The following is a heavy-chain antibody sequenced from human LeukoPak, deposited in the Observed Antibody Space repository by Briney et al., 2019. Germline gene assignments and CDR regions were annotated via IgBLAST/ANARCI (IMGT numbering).Heavy chain of an antibody. CDR3: AREGAGYSSEWARFDP. J-gene: IGHJ5*02. CDR2: IYYSGST. D-gene: IGHD6-19*01. V-gene: IGHV4-39*02. Sequence: SETLSLTCTVSGGSISSSSYYWGWIRQPPGKGLEWIVSIYYSGSTYYNPSLKSRVTMSVDTSKNQFSLKLSSVTPADTAVYYCAREGAGYSSEWARFDPWGQGTLVTVSS. CDR1: GGSISSSSYY.